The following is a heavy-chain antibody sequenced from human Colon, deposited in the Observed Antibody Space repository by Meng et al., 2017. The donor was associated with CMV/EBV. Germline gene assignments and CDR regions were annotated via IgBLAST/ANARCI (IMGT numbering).Heavy chain of an antibody. J-gene: IGHJ4*02. CDR2: ISFFGTGGNTI. CDR1: GFMFRSYW. V-gene: IGHV3-48*03. Sequence: GESLKISCAGSGFMFRSYWMSWVRQAPGKGLEWVSFISFFGTGGNTISYADSVKGRFTISRDNAKSSLYLQMNGLRAEDTAIYYCARVGRNCGGDCYDYWGQGTLVTVSS. CDR3: ARVGRNCGGDCYDY. D-gene: IGHD2-21*01.